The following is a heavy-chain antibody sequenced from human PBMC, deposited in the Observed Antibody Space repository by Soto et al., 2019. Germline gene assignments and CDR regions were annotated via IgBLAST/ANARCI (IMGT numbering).Heavy chain of an antibody. V-gene: IGHV1-2*04. CDR1: GYTFTSYY. Sequence: ASVKVSCKASGYTFTSYYMHWVRQAPGQGLEWMGWINPNSGGTNYAQKFQGWVTMTRDTSISTAYMELSRLRSDDTAVYYCARARMYNRWFDPWGQGTLVTVSS. D-gene: IGHD1-20*01. CDR3: ARARMYNRWFDP. CDR2: INPNSGGT. J-gene: IGHJ5*02.